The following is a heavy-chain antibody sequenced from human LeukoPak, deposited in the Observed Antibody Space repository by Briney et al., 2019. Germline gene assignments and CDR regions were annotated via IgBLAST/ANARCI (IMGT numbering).Heavy chain of an antibody. D-gene: IGHD2-15*01. Sequence: GGSLRLSCAASGFTFSSYAMSWVREAPGKGLEWVANIKPDGSGEYYVDSVKGRFTISRDNAKNSVYLQMNSLRAEDTAVYYCATIYCSGGTCTYFDDWGQGTLVTVSS. CDR1: GFTFSSYA. CDR3: ATIYCSGGTCTYFDD. J-gene: IGHJ4*02. V-gene: IGHV3-7*01. CDR2: IKPDGSGE.